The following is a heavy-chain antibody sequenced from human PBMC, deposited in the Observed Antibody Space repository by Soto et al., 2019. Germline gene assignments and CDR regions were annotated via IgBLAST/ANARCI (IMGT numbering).Heavy chain of an antibody. J-gene: IGHJ4*02. Sequence: SETLSLTCTVSGGSISSYYWSWIRQPPGKGLEWIGYIYYSGSTNYNPSLKSRVTISVDTSENQFSLKLSSVTAADTAVYYCAAQRWLQLGPFDYWGQGTLVTVSS. CDR2: IYYSGST. CDR1: GGSISSYY. V-gene: IGHV4-59*01. CDR3: AAQRWLQLGPFDY. D-gene: IGHD5-12*01.